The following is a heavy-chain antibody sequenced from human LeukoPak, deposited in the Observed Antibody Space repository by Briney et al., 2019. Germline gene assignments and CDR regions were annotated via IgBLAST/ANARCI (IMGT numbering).Heavy chain of an antibody. V-gene: IGHV3-74*01. J-gene: IGHJ4*02. CDR2: IDRDGSRI. CDR1: GFTFSSYW. CDR3: VRGNDYGGPHY. D-gene: IGHD4-23*01. Sequence: QPGGSLRLSCAVSGFTFSSYWMHWVRQAPGKGLVWVSRIDRDGSRINYADSVKGRFTISRDNGKNTLFQQMNSLRAEDAAVYYCVRGNDYGGPHYWGQGTLVTVSS.